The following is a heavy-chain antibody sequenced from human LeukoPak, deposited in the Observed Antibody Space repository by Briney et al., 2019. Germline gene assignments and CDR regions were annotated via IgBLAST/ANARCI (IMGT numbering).Heavy chain of an antibody. V-gene: IGHV4-39*07. CDR1: GGSISSSSYY. CDR3: ARDTKKHRITMVRGVIGH. Sequence: PSETLSLTCTVSGGSISSSSYYWGWIRQPPGKGLEWIGSIYYSGSTYYNPSLKSRVTISVDTSKNQFSLKLSSVTAADTAVYYCARDTKKHRITMVRGVIGHWGQGTLVTVSS. CDR2: IYYSGST. J-gene: IGHJ4*02. D-gene: IGHD3-10*01.